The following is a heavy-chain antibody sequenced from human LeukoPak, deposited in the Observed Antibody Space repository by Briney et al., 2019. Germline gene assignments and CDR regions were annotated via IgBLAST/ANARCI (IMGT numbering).Heavy chain of an antibody. Sequence: GSLRLSCAGSGFPFSSYPISWIRQPPGKGLEWIGEINHSGSTNYNPSLKSRVTISVDTSKNQFSLKLSSVTAADTAVYYCARPRYCSSTSCPHDAFDIWGQGTMVTVSS. J-gene: IGHJ3*02. CDR3: ARPRYCSSTSCPHDAFDI. CDR2: INHSGST. D-gene: IGHD2-2*01. V-gene: IGHV4-34*01. CDR1: GFPFSSYP.